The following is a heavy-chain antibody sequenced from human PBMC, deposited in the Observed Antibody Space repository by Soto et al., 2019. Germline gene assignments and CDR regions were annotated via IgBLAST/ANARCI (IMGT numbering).Heavy chain of an antibody. D-gene: IGHD3-22*01. J-gene: IGHJ3*02. Sequence: ASVKVSCKASGYTFTGYYMHWVRQAPGQGLEWMGWINPNSGGTNYAQKFQGRVTMTRDTSISTAYMELSRLRSDDTAVYYCARGGAPYYDSSGWDAFDIWGQGTMVTDSS. CDR1: GYTFTGYY. V-gene: IGHV1-2*02. CDR3: ARGGAPYYDSSGWDAFDI. CDR2: INPNSGGT.